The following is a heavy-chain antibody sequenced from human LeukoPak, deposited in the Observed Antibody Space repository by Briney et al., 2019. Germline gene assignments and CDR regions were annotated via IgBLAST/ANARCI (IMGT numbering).Heavy chain of an antibody. D-gene: IGHD1-26*01. CDR2: IIPIFGTA. CDR3: ARLPEWVLSQRYPFDI. J-gene: IGHJ3*02. Sequence: SVKVSCKASGGTFSSYAISWVRQAPGQGLEWMGGIIPIFGTANYAQKFQGRVTITADESTSTAYMELSSLRSEDTAVYYCARLPEWVLSQRYPFDIWGQGTMVTVSS. V-gene: IGHV1-69*13. CDR1: GGTFSSYA.